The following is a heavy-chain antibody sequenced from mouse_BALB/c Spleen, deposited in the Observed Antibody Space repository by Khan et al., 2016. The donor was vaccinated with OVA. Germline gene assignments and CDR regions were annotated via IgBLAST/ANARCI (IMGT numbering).Heavy chain of an antibody. V-gene: IGHV1S34*01. CDR3: ARGDYYGSNSFAY. D-gene: IGHD1-1*01. J-gene: IGHJ3*01. CDR2: ISCYNGAT. CDR1: GYSFTGYY. Sequence: LVKTGASVKISCKASGYSFTGYYMHWVKQSHGKSLEWIGYISCYNGATSYNQKFKGTATFTVDTSSSTAYMQFNSLTSEDSAVYDCARGDYYGSNSFAYGGQGTLVTVSA.